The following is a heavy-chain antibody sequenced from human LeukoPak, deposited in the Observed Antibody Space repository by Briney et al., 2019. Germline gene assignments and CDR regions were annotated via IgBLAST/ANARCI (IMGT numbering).Heavy chain of an antibody. D-gene: IGHD4-17*01. CDR3: ASEAYGDYLGY. J-gene: IGHJ4*02. CDR1: GFTFSRSA. Sequence: GGSLRLSCAASGFTFSRSALNWVRQDPGKGLEWVAIVSYDGRTQDYADSVKGRFTISRDNSKNTLYLELNSLRVDDTAVYYCASEAYGDYLGYWGQGTLVTVSS. CDR2: VSYDGRTQ. V-gene: IGHV3-30*04.